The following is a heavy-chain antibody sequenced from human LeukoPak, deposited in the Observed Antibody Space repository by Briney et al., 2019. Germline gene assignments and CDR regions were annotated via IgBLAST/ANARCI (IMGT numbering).Heavy chain of an antibody. Sequence: GGSLRLSCAASGFTFSDNYISWIRQAPGKGLEWVSYISSSGSTIYYADSVKGRFTISRDNAKNSLYLQMNSLRAEDTAVYYCARGSYYDSSGDLDYWGQGTLVTVSS. CDR2: ISSSGSTI. V-gene: IGHV3-11*04. D-gene: IGHD3-22*01. CDR1: GFTFSDNY. J-gene: IGHJ4*02. CDR3: ARGSYYDSSGDLDY.